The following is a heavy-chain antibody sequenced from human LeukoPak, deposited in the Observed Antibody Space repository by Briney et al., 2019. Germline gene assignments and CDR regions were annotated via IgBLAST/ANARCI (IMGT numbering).Heavy chain of an antibody. V-gene: IGHV3-21*01. D-gene: IGHD2-21*01. CDR1: GFTFSSYS. CDR2: ISSSSSYI. J-gene: IGHJ4*02. CDR3: ASWNYCGGDCSHVY. Sequence: GGSLRLSCAASGFTFSSYSMNWVRQAPGKGLEWVSSISSSSSYIYYADSVKGRFTISRDNAKNSLYLQMNSLRAEDTAVYHCASWNYCGGDCSHVYWGQGTLVTVSS.